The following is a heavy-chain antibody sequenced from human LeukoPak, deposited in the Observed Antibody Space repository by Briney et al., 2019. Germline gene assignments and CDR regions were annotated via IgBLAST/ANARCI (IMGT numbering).Heavy chain of an antibody. D-gene: IGHD6-13*01. Sequence: GGSLRLSCAASGFTFSSYAMSWVRQAPGKGLEWVSAISGSGGSTYYADSVKGRFTISRDSSKNTLYLQMNSLRAEDTAVYYCARIAANPGAFDIWGQGTMVTVSS. V-gene: IGHV3-23*01. CDR2: ISGSGGST. J-gene: IGHJ3*02. CDR1: GFTFSSYA. CDR3: ARIAANPGAFDI.